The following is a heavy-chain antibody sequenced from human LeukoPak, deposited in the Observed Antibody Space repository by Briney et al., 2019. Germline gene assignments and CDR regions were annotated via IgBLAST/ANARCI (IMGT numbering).Heavy chain of an antibody. CDR2: IYSGGST. CDR3: ARCKRGYSFGMDA. CDR1: GFTVSSNY. Sequence: GGSLRLSCAASGFTVSSNYMSWVRQAPGKGLEWVSVIYSGGSTYYADSVKGRFTISRDNSKNTLYLQMNSLRAEDTAVYYCARCKRGYSFGMDAWGQGTAVTVSS. J-gene: IGHJ6*02. V-gene: IGHV3-66*01. D-gene: IGHD5-18*01.